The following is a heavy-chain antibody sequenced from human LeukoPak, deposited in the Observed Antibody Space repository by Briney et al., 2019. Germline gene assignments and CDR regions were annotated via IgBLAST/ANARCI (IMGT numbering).Heavy chain of an antibody. CDR1: GFTFSNYW. Sequence: GGSLRLPCAASGFTFSNYWMTWVRQAPGKGPEWVSYISGSSRTIYYADSVKGRFTISRDNAKNSLYLQMNSLRDEDTAVYYCARNEWADYWGQGTLVTVSS. CDR3: ARNEWADY. V-gene: IGHV3-48*02. D-gene: IGHD1-26*01. CDR2: ISGSSRTI. J-gene: IGHJ4*02.